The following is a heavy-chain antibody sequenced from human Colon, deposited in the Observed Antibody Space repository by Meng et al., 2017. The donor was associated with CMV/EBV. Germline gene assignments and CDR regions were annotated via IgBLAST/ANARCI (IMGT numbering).Heavy chain of an antibody. CDR3: AKGRGLGASASNY. D-gene: IGHD1-26*01. J-gene: IGHJ4*02. V-gene: IGHV3-23*01. Sequence: APGKGLEWVSTSTGSGEGTYYADSVKGRFTISRDTSRNTMSLQMNSLRADETAIYYCAKGRGLGASASNYWGQGTLVTVSS. CDR2: STGSGEGT.